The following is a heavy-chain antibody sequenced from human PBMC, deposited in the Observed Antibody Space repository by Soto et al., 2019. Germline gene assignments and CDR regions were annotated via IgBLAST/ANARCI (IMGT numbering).Heavy chain of an antibody. V-gene: IGHV3-74*02. CDR2: INSDGSVS. CDR3: ARGDCVGGTCYSLAGSFYYSMDV. D-gene: IGHD2-15*01. CDR1: GFTFSNYW. J-gene: IGHJ6*03. Sequence: EVQLVESGGGLVQPGGSLRLSCAASGFTFSNYWMYWVRQAPGKGLEWVSRINSDGSVSSYADSVKGRLTISRDNVKNTLDLQIDSLRAEDTAVDYCARGDCVGGTCYSLAGSFYYSMDVWGKGTKVTVFS.